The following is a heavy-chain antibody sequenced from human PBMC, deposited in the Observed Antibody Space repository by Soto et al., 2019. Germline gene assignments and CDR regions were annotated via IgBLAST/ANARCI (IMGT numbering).Heavy chain of an antibody. CDR1: GFTFSSHW. D-gene: IGHD3-3*01. J-gene: IGHJ4*02. V-gene: IGHV3-74*01. CDR2: INSDGTNT. Sequence: PGGSLRLSCAASGFTFSSHWMHWVRQAPGKGLVWVSHINSDGTNTSYADSVKGRFTISRDNAKNTLYLQMNSLRAEDTAVYYCSRDFWSRYSDIDFWGQGTLVPVSS. CDR3: SRDFWSRYSDIDF.